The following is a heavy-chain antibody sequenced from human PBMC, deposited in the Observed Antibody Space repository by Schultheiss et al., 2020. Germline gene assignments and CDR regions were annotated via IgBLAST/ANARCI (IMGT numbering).Heavy chain of an antibody. CDR1: GYTFTSYA. V-gene: IGHV1-3*01. J-gene: IGHJ6*02. CDR3: ARGIVVPKEHRYYYYGMDV. D-gene: IGHD2-2*01. Sequence: ASVKVSCKASGYTFTSYAMHWVRQAPGQRLEWMGWINAGNGNTKYSQKFQGRVTITRDTSASTAYMELSSLRSEDTAVYYCARGIVVPKEHRYYYYGMDVWGQGTTVTVSS. CDR2: INAGNGNT.